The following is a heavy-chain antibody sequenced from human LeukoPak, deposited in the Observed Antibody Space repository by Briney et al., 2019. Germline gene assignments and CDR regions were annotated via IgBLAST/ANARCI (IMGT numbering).Heavy chain of an antibody. J-gene: IGHJ4*02. V-gene: IGHV4-39*01. Sequence: SETLSLTCTVSGGSLTSDNYWWGWIRQPPGRGLGWIGTISSRGTSNYNSSLSSRLTISLGTSNNQFSLHLSVATAVDTAGYYCVRPRDYGFDNWGQGTLATVSS. CDR2: ISSRGTS. CDR3: VRPRDYGFDN. D-gene: IGHD4-17*01. CDR1: GGSLTSDNYW.